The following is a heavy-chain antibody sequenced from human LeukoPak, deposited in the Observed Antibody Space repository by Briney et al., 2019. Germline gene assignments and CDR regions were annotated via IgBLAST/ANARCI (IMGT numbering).Heavy chain of an antibody. Sequence: ASVKVSCKVSGYTLTELSMHWVRQAPGKGLEWMGGFDPEDGETIYAQKFQGRVTMTEDTSTDTAYMELSSLRSEDTAVYYCARFYRSTFFGVFISIYYFDYGAREPRVPV. D-gene: IGHD3-3*01. V-gene: IGHV1-24*01. CDR2: FDPEDGET. CDR1: GYTLTELS. J-gene: IGHJ4*02. CDR3: ARFYRSTFFGVFISIYYFDY.